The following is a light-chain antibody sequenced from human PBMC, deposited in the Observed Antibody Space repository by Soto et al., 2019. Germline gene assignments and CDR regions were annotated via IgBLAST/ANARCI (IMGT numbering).Light chain of an antibody. CDR2: DAS. V-gene: IGKV3-11*01. J-gene: IGKJ5*01. CDR3: QQRNSWPIT. Sequence: EIVVTQSPATLSLSPGERATLSCRASQSVRSYLAWYRQRPGQPPRLLIYDASNRAAGIPARFSGSGFGTDFSLTINNLEPEDFAVYYCQQRNSWPITFGQGTRLEIK. CDR1: QSVRSY.